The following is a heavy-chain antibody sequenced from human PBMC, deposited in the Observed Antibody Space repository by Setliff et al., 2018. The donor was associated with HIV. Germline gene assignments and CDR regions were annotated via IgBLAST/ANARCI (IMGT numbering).Heavy chain of an antibody. V-gene: IGHV4-59*01. Sequence: SETLSLTCIVSGGSISSYYWSWIRQPPGKGLEWIGYIYYSGSTNYNPSLKNRVTISIDTSKKQLSLNLSSVTAADTAVYYCARDAGGSVGNYYFDYWGQGTLVTVSS. D-gene: IGHD2-15*01. CDR2: IYYSGST. CDR3: ARDAGGSVGNYYFDY. J-gene: IGHJ4*02. CDR1: GGSISSYY.